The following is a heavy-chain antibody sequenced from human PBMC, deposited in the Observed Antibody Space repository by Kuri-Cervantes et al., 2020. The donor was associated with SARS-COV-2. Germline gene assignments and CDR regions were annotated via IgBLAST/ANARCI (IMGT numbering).Heavy chain of an antibody. CDR1: GFTFSSYS. CDR2: ISSSSSYI. D-gene: IGHD2-21*01. V-gene: IGHV3-21*01. J-gene: IGHJ4*02. Sequence: LSLTCAASGFTFSSYSMNWVRQAPGKGLEWVSSISSSSSYIYYADSVKGRFTISRGNAKNSLYLQIISLRTEDTAVFYCARARVGVFDFWGQGALVTVSS. CDR3: ARARVGVFDF.